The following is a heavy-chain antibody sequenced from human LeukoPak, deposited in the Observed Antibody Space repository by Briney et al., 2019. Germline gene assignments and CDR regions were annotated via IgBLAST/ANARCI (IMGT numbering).Heavy chain of an antibody. CDR3: ARDGRGAVASDY. J-gene: IGHJ4*02. Sequence: KTGGSLRLSCAASGFTFSSYSMNWVRQAPGKGLEWVSSISSSSSYIYYADSVKGRFTISRDNAKNSLDLQMNSLRVEDTAVYYCARDGRGAVASDYWGQGTLVTVSS. D-gene: IGHD6-19*01. V-gene: IGHV3-21*06. CDR1: GFTFSSYS. CDR2: ISSSSSYI.